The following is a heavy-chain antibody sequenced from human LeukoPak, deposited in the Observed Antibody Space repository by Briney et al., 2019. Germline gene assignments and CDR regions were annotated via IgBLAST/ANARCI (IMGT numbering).Heavy chain of an antibody. J-gene: IGHJ4*02. CDR1: GGSFSGYY. Sequence: KPSETLSLTCAVYGGSFSGYYWSWIRQPPGKGLEWIGEINHSGSTNYNPSLKSRVTISVDTSKNQFSLKLSSVTAADTAVYYCARDRYGGYFDYWGQRTLVTVSS. V-gene: IGHV4-34*01. D-gene: IGHD3-10*01. CDR2: INHSGST. CDR3: ARDRYGGYFDY.